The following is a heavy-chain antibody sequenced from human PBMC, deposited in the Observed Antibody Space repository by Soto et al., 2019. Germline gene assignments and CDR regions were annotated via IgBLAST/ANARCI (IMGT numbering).Heavy chain of an antibody. CDR2: ISAYNGNT. J-gene: IGHJ6*02. D-gene: IGHD3-10*01. Sequence: ASVKVSCKASGYTFTSYGISWVRQAPGQGXEWMGWISAYNGNTNYAQKLQGRVTMTTDTSTSTAYMELRSLRSDDTAVYYCARGYYYGSGSYPPGGMDVWGQGTTVTVSS. CDR1: GYTFTSYG. V-gene: IGHV1-18*01. CDR3: ARGYYYGSGSYPPGGMDV.